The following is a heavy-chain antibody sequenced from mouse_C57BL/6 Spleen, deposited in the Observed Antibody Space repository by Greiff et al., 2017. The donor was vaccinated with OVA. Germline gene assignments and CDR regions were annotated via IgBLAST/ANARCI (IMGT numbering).Heavy chain of an antibody. CDR2: INPNNGGT. CDR1: GYTFTDYY. J-gene: IGHJ4*01. D-gene: IGHD5-5*01. V-gene: IGHV1-26*01. Sequence: EVQLQQSGPELVKPGASVKISCKASGYTFTDYYMNWVKQSHGKSLEWIGDINPNNGGTSYNQKFKGKATLTEDKSSSTAYMELRSLTSEDSAVYYCAITRYLYYAMDYWGQGTSVTVSS. CDR3: AITRYLYYAMDY.